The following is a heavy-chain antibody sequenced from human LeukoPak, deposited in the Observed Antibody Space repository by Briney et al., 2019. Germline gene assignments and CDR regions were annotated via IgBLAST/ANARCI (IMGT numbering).Heavy chain of an antibody. V-gene: IGHV4-59*08. J-gene: IGHJ5*02. CDR1: GGSISSYY. Sequence: PSETLSLTCTVSGGSISSYYWSWIRQPPGKGLEWIGYIYYSGSTTYNPSLKSRVTISVDTSKNQFSLKLSSVTAADTAVYYCARQRGLGYCSGGSCYSSWFDPWGQGTLVTVSS. CDR3: ARQRGLGYCSGGSCYSSWFDP. CDR2: IYYSGST. D-gene: IGHD2-15*01.